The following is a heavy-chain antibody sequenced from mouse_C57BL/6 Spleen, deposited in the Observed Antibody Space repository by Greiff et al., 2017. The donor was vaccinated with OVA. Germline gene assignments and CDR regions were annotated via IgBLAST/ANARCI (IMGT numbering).Heavy chain of an antibody. D-gene: IGHD1-1*01. J-gene: IGHJ2*01. CDR2: ISSGGSYT. V-gene: IGHV5-6*01. Sequence: EVQLVESGGDLVKPGGSLKLSCAASGFTFSSYGMSWVRQTPDKRLEWVATISSGGSYTYYPDSVKGRFTISRDNAKNTLYLQMSSLKSEYTAMYYCARHDSSYYFDYWGQGTTLTVSS. CDR3: ARHDSSYYFDY. CDR1: GFTFSSYG.